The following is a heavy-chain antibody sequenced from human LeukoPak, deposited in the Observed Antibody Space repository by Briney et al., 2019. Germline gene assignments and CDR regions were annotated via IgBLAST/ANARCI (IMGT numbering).Heavy chain of an antibody. D-gene: IGHD3-10*01. CDR3: ARDLGVLWFGELVN. Sequence: SVKVSCKASGGTFSSYAISWVRQAPGQGLEWMGGIIPIFGTANHAQKFQGRVTITADKSTSTAYMELSSLRSEDTAVYYCARDLGVLWFGELVNWGQGTLVTVSS. J-gene: IGHJ4*02. CDR2: IIPIFGTA. V-gene: IGHV1-69*06. CDR1: GGTFSSYA.